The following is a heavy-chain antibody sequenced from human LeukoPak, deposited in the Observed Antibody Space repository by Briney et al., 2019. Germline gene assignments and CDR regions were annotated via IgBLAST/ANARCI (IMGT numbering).Heavy chain of an antibody. V-gene: IGHV4-59*01. CDR3: ARDSSSSWHGGYNWFDP. Sequence: SETLSLTCTVSGGSISSYYWSWVRQPPGKGLEWIGDIYYSGSTKYNPSLKSRVTISVDTSKNQFSLKLSSVTAADTAVYYCARDSSSSWHGGYNWFDPWGQGTLVTVSS. CDR1: GGSISSYY. CDR2: IYYSGST. D-gene: IGHD6-13*01. J-gene: IGHJ5*02.